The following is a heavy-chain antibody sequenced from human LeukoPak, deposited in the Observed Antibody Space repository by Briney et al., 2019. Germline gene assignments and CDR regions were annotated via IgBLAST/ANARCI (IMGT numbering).Heavy chain of an antibody. CDR3: ARDATSRAATVTTNYDY. J-gene: IGHJ4*02. V-gene: IGHV7-4-1*02. CDR1: GYTFTSYA. CDR2: INTNTGNP. D-gene: IGHD4-17*01. Sequence: ASVKVSCKASGYTFTSYAMNWVRQAPGQGLEWMGWINTNTGNPTYAQGFTGRFVFSLDTSVSTAYLQISSLKAEDTAVYYCARDATSRAATVTTNYDYWGQGTLVTVSS.